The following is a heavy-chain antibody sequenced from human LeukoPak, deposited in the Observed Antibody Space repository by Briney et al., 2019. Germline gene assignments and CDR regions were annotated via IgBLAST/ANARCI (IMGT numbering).Heavy chain of an antibody. J-gene: IGHJ6*02. CDR3: ARGEVAGTYYYYYYGMDV. D-gene: IGHD6-19*01. Sequence: SETLSLTCTVSGGSISSYYWSWIRQPPGKGLEWIGYIYYSGSTNYNPSLKSRVTISVDTSKNQFSLKLSSVTAAGTAVYYCARGEVAGTYYYYYYGMDVWGQGTTVTVSS. V-gene: IGHV4-59*01. CDR1: GGSISSYY. CDR2: IYYSGST.